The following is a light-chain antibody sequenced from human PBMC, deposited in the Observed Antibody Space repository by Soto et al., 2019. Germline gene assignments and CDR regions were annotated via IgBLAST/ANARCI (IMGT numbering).Light chain of an antibody. CDR1: QSVSSY. CDR2: DAS. CDR3: QQRSNWPFS. V-gene: IGKV3-11*01. J-gene: IGKJ4*01. Sequence: EIVLTQSPATLSLSPGERATLSCRASQSVSSYLAWYQQKPGQAPRLLIYDASNRATGIPARCSGSGSGTEFTLTISSLETEDFAVYYCQQRSNWPFSFGGGTKVEIK.